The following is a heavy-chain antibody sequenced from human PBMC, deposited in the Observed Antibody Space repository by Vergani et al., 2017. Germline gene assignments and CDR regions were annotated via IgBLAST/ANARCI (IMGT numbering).Heavy chain of an antibody. V-gene: IGHV4-39*01. Sequence: QLQLQESGPRLVKPSETLSLTCSPSGKSISNNNYYWGWIRQPPGKGLGWIASVYYSGSTYYNPSLKRRVTISVDTSKNQFSLKLSSVTAADTAVYFCAGHYTVERLVRWGWIDHWGQGILVTVSS. CDR3: AGHYTVERLVRWGWIDH. J-gene: IGHJ5*02. D-gene: IGHD6-19*01. CDR1: GKSISNNNYY. CDR2: VYYSGST.